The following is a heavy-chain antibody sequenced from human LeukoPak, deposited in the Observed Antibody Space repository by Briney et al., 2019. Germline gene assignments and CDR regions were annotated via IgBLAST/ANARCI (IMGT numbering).Heavy chain of an antibody. CDR1: GFTFSSYF. CDR2: IASDGSHT. Sequence: PGRSLRLSCAASGFTFSSYFMHWVRQAPGKGLEWVADIASDGSHTFYVESVKGRFTISRDNSKNTLYLQMNSLRAEDTAVYFCARERQDTILHSGAFDIGGQGTRVTVSS. D-gene: IGHD2-21*01. V-gene: IGHV3-30-3*01. CDR3: ARERQDTILHSGAFDI. J-gene: IGHJ3*02.